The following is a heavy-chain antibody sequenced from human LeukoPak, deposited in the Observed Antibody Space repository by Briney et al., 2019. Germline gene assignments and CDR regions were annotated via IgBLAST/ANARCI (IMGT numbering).Heavy chain of an antibody. CDR3: AKLNDNYYYYGMDV. Sequence: GGSLRLSCAASGFTFSTYAMSWVRQAPGKGLEWVSLISGSGGSTYYADSVKGRFTISRDNSKNTLYLQMNSLRAEDTAVYYCAKLNDNYYYYGMDVWGRGTTVTVSS. V-gene: IGHV3-23*01. CDR1: GFTFSTYA. CDR2: ISGSGGST. D-gene: IGHD1-1*01. J-gene: IGHJ6*02.